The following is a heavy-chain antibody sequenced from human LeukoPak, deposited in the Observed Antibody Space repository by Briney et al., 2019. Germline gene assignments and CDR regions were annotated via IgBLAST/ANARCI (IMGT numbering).Heavy chain of an antibody. CDR3: AGGISRSENDY. D-gene: IGHD3-10*01. CDR2: IYYSGST. J-gene: IGHJ4*02. V-gene: IGHV4-59*11. Sequence: PSETLSLTCTVSGGSISSHYWSWLRQPPGKGLEWIGYIYYSGSTNYNPSLKSRVTISVDKSKNQFSLKLSSVTAADTAVYYCAGGISRSENDYWGQGTLVTVSS. CDR1: GGSISSHY.